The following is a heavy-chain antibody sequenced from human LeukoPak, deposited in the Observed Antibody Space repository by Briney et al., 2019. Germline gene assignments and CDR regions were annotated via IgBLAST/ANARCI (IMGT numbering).Heavy chain of an antibody. CDR1: GYTFTSYY. J-gene: IGHJ4*02. CDR3: ARTAGAWEVINYFDY. Sequence: GASVTVSCKASGYTFTSYYIHWVRQAPGQGLEWMGIINPSGGGANYAQRFQGRVTMTRDTSTSTVYMELSSLRSEDTAVYYCARTAGAWEVINYFDYWGQGTLVTVSS. CDR2: INPSGGGA. D-gene: IGHD1-26*01. V-gene: IGHV1-46*01.